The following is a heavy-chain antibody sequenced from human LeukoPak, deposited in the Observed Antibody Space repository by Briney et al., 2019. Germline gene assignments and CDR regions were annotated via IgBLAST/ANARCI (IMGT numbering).Heavy chain of an antibody. D-gene: IGHD2-2*02. CDR2: ISSSSSYI. Sequence: GGSLRLSCAASGFTFSSYSMNWVRQAPGKGLEWVSSISSSSSYIYYADSVKGRFTISRDNSKTSLHLQMNSLRAEDTAIYYCARDPVSTALQINSDYWGQGTLVTVSS. CDR1: GFTFSSYS. J-gene: IGHJ4*02. V-gene: IGHV3-21*04. CDR3: ARDPVSTALQINSDY.